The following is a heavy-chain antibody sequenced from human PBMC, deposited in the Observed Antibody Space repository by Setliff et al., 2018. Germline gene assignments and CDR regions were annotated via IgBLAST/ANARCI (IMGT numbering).Heavy chain of an antibody. CDR2: ISSSGSTI. J-gene: IGHJ6*02. CDR3: ARAYDSSGYYDYYYGMDV. CDR1: GFTFSDYY. V-gene: IGHV3-11*04. Sequence: SLRLSCAASGFTFSDYYMSWIRQAPGKGLEWVSYISSSGSTIYYADSVKGRFTISRDNAKNSLYLQMNSLRAEDTAVYYCARAYDSSGYYDYYYGMDVWGQGTTVTVSS. D-gene: IGHD3-22*01.